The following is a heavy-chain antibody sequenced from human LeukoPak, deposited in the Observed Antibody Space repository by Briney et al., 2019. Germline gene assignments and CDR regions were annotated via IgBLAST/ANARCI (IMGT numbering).Heavy chain of an antibody. CDR3: ARASSITGTIPGY. J-gene: IGHJ4*02. D-gene: IGHD1-20*01. V-gene: IGHV1-46*03. CDR2: INTSGGST. CDR1: GYTFTSYY. Sequence: ASVKVSCKASGYTFTSYYMHWVRQAPGQGLEWMGLINTSGGSTSYAQKFQGRVTMTRDTSTSTVYMELSSLRSEDTAVYYCARASSITGTIPGYWDQGTLVTVSS.